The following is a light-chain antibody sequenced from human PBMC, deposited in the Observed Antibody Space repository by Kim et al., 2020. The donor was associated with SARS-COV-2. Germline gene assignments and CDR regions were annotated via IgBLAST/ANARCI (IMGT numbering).Light chain of an antibody. CDR2: ADT. J-gene: IGLJ3*02. V-gene: IGLV1-40*01. Sequence: QRVTISCTGRSSNSGAGYDVHWYQQLPGRAPKLLIFADTRRPSGVPDRLSGSKSGTSASLAITGLQAEDEADYYCQSYDSRLSGWVFGGGTQLTVL. CDR1: SSNSGAGYD. CDR3: QSYDSRLSGWV.